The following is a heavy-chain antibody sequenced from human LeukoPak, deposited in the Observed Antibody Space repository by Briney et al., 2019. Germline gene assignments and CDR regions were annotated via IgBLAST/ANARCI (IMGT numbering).Heavy chain of an antibody. CDR1: GYTFSNFD. J-gene: IGHJ6*03. V-gene: IGHV1-8*01. D-gene: IGHD6-19*01. CDR3: ARGPQWRGDYYYMDV. Sequence: ASVKVSCKGSGYTFSNFDINWVRQATGQGLEWMGWMNPNSGNTGYAQELQGRVTMTMSTSISTAYIELSSLRSEDTAVYYCARGPQWRGDYYYMDVWGTGTTVTVSS. CDR2: MNPNSGNT.